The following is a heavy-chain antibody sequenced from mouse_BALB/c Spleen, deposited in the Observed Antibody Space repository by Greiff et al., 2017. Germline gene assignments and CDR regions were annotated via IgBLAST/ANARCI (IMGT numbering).Heavy chain of an antibody. CDR3: ARGVYDYLDY. V-gene: IGHV5-4*02. CDR2: ISDGGSYT. J-gene: IGHJ2*01. Sequence: EVKLVESGGGLVKPGGSLKLSCAASGFTFSDYYMYWVRQTPEKRLEWVATISDGGSYTYYPDSVKGRFTISRDNAKNNLYLQMSSLKSEDTAMYYCARGVYDYLDYWGQGTTLTVSS. D-gene: IGHD2-3*01. CDR1: GFTFSDYY.